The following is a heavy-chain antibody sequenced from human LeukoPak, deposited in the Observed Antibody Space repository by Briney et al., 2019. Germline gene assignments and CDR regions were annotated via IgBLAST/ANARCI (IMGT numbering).Heavy chain of an antibody. J-gene: IGHJ6*03. CDR2: IHYSGST. CDR3: ARRGSSGHYMDV. Sequence: SETLSLTCTVSGGSISSSSYNWGWIRQPPGKGLEWIGNIHYSGSTYYNPSLEGRVTISVDTSKSQFSLKLNSVTVADTAVYYCARRGSSGHYMDVWGKGTTVTVSS. CDR1: GGSISSSSYN. V-gene: IGHV4-39*01. D-gene: IGHD6-19*01.